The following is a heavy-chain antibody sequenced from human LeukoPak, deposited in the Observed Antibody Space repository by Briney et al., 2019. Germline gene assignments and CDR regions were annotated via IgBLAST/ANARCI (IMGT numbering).Heavy chain of an antibody. CDR2: IHFSGSA. CDR1: GGSINNYY. V-gene: IGHV4-59*08. J-gene: IGHJ3*02. Sequence: KPSETLSLTCSVSGGSINNYYWSWIRQAPGERPEYIGYIHFSGSAGYNPSLKSRVTISVDTSKKQFSLRLTSVTAANTAVYYCARHEPAWRGAFDIWGQGTMVTVSS. D-gene: IGHD1-14*01. CDR3: ARHEPAWRGAFDI.